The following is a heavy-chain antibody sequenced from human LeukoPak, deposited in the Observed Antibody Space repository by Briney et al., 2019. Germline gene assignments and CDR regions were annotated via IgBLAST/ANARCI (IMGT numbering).Heavy chain of an antibody. V-gene: IGHV1-69*04. CDR2: IIPILGIA. Sequence: SVKVSCKASGGTFSSYAISWVRQAPGQGLEWMGRIIPILGIANYAQKFQGRVTITADKSTSTAYMDLSSLRSDDTAVYYCARAMDTAMVTLNTFDYRGQGTLVTVSS. CDR3: ARAMDTAMVTLNTFDY. D-gene: IGHD5-18*01. CDR1: GGTFSSYA. J-gene: IGHJ4*02.